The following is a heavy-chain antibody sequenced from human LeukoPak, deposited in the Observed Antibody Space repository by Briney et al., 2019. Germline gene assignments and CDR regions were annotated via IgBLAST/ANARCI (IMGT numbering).Heavy chain of an antibody. CDR2: ISSSRSYI. V-gene: IGHV3-21*01. Sequence: GGSLRLSCAASGFTFSSYSMNWVRQAPGKGLEWVSFISSSRSYIYYADSVKGRFTISRDNAKNSLYLQMNSLRAEDTAVYYCARGGALRWGQGTLVTVSS. J-gene: IGHJ4*02. CDR1: GFTFSSYS. CDR3: ARGGALR. D-gene: IGHD4-17*01.